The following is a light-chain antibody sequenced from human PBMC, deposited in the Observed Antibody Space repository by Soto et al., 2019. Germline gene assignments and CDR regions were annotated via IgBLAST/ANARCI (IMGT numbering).Light chain of an antibody. V-gene: IGKV3-15*01. CDR2: GAS. CDR3: QQYNNWPRAT. CDR1: QSVSIN. Sequence: EVVLTQSPATLSVSPGERATLSCRASQSVSINLAWYQQKPGQAPRLLIYGASTRATGIPARFSGSRSGTDFTLTISSLQSEDFAVYYCQQYNNWPRATFGGGTKVDIK. J-gene: IGKJ4*01.